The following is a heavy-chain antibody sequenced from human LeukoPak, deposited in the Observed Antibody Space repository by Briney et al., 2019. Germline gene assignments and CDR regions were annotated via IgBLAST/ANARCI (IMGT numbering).Heavy chain of an antibody. J-gene: IGHJ4*02. CDR2: IYYSGST. V-gene: IGHV4-59*01. D-gene: IGHD3-10*01. Sequence: SETLSLTCTVSGASISSSYWSWIRQPPGKGLDWIGHIYYSGSTNYNPSLKSRVTISVDTSKNHFSLNLRSVTAADTAVYFCARVGYYGSGSYTFDYWGQGTLVTVSS. CDR1: GASISSSY. CDR3: ARVGYYGSGSYTFDY.